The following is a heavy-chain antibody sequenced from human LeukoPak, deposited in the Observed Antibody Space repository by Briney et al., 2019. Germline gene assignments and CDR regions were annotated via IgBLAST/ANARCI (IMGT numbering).Heavy chain of an antibody. J-gene: IGHJ4*02. CDR1: GFTFSSYA. D-gene: IGHD6-13*01. V-gene: IGHV3-30-3*01. CDR3: ARVIAAAGTRTFDY. CDR2: ISYDGSNK. Sequence: PGGSLRLSCAASGFTFSSYAMHWVRQAPGKGLEWVAVISYDGSNKYYADSVKGRFTISRDNSKNTLYLQMNSLRAEDTAVYYRARVIAAAGTRTFDYWGQGTLVTVSS.